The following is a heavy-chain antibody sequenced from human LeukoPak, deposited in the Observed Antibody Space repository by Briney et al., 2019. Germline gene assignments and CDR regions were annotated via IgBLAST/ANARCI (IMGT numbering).Heavy chain of an antibody. J-gene: IGHJ4*02. Sequence: GGSLRLSCAASGFTFSSYGMHWVRQAPGKGLEWVAVISYDGSNKYYADSVKGRFTISRDNSKNTLYLQMNSLRAEDTAVYYCAKDSSSGYYLRGGGNWGQGTLVTVSS. CDR2: ISYDGSNK. D-gene: IGHD3-3*01. V-gene: IGHV3-30*18. CDR1: GFTFSSYG. CDR3: AKDSSSGYYLRGGGN.